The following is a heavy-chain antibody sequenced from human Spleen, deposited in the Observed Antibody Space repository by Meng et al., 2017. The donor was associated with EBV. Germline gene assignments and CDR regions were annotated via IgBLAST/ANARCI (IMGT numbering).Heavy chain of an antibody. CDR3: ARDLTGYSADHY. D-gene: IGHD3-9*01. CDR2: IYHSGST. Sequence: QVQLQESVQGLLNLSGTLSLTCAVSGGYISRSNWCSWVRQPPGKGLEWIGEIYHSGSTNYNPSLKSRVTISVDKSKNQFSLKLSSVTAADTAVYYCARDLTGYSADHYWGQGTLVTVSS. J-gene: IGHJ4*02. V-gene: IGHV4-4*02. CDR1: GGYISRSNW.